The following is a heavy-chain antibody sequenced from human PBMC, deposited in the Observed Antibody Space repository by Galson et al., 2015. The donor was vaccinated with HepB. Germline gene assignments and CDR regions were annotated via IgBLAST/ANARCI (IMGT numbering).Heavy chain of an antibody. CDR2: IYYNGDT. CDR1: GGSISSSIHY. J-gene: IGHJ4*02. Sequence: SETLSLTCTVSGGSISSSIHYWGWIRQPPGKGLEWIGSIYYNGDTYHNPSLRSRVAMFIDTSNNQFSLELSSVTATDTAIYYCARHRAYSDYADDWGQGTLVTVSS. D-gene: IGHD4-11*01. V-gene: IGHV4-39*01. CDR3: ARHRAYSDYADD.